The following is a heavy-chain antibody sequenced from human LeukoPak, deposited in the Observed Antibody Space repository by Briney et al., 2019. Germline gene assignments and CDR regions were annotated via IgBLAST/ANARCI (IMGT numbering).Heavy chain of an antibody. CDR2: IYYSGST. V-gene: IGHV4-59*01. CDR1: GGSISNYY. J-gene: IGHJ6*03. Sequence: SETLSLTCTVSGGSISNYYRSWIRQPPGKGLEWIGYIYYSGSTNYNPSLKSRVTISVDTSRNQFSLKLSSVTAADTAVYYCARDGIYGYYYMDVWGKGTTVTISS. D-gene: IGHD1-26*01. CDR3: ARDGIYGYYYMDV.